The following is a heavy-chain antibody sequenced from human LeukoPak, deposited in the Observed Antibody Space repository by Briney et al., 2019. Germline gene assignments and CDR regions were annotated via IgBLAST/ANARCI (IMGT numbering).Heavy chain of an antibody. Sequence: ASVKVSCKASGYIYTSYAISWVRRAPGQGLEWLGWISCYNGNTKYAQKVQGRVTMTTDTSTSTAYMELRSLRTDDTAMYYCARADYEDWLDPWGQGTLVTVSS. CDR2: ISCYNGNT. CDR1: GYIYTSYA. CDR3: ARADYEDWLDP. J-gene: IGHJ5*02. D-gene: IGHD4-17*01. V-gene: IGHV1-18*01.